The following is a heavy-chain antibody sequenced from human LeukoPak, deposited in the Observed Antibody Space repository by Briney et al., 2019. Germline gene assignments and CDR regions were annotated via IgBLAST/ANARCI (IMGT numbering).Heavy chain of an antibody. D-gene: IGHD2-21*02. Sequence: PSETLSLTCTVSAGSISSSSYYWGWIRQPPGRGLEWIGSIYYSGSTYYNPSLKSRVTISVDTSKNQFSLKLSSVPAADTAVYYCAREPYIVVVTGLFDYRGQGTLVTVSS. V-gene: IGHV4-39*07. CDR1: AGSISSSSYY. CDR2: IYYSGST. CDR3: AREPYIVVVTGLFDY. J-gene: IGHJ4*02.